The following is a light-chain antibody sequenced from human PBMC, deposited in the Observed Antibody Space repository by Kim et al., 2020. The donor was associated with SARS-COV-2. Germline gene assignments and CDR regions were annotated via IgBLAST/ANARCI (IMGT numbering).Light chain of an antibody. J-gene: IGLJ2*01. CDR3: SAWDDTLNGPI. V-gene: IGLV1-36*01. CDR1: SSNIGRNA. Sequence: QRVTTACSGSSSNIGRNAVNWSQHRPGKAPTLLIYSTDLRPSGVSDRFSGSKSGTSGSLAISGLQSEDEADYYCSAWDDTLNGPIFGGGTQLTVL. CDR2: STD.